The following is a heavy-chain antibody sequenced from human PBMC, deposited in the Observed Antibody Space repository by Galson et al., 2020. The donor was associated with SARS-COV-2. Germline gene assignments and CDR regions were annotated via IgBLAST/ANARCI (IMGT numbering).Heavy chain of an antibody. J-gene: IGHJ4*02. CDR1: GFTFDDYA. D-gene: IGHD6-13*01. Sequence: GGSLRLSCAASGFTFDDYAMHWVRQAPGKGLEWVSGISWNSGSIGYADSVKGRFTISRDNAKNSLYLQMNSLRAEDTALYYCANAGQGIDYWGQGTLVTVSS. CDR2: ISWNSGSI. V-gene: IGHV3-9*01. CDR3: ANAGQGIDY.